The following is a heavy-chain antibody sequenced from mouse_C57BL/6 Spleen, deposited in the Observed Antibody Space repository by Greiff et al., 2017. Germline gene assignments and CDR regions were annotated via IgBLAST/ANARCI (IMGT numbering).Heavy chain of an antibody. J-gene: IGHJ1*03. CDR1: GYTFTDYE. D-gene: IGHD1-1*01. CDR3: TRGVITTVVATENWYFDV. CDR2: IDPETGGT. V-gene: IGHV1-15*01. Sequence: VQLQQSGAELVRPGASVTLSCKASGYTFTDYEMHWVKQTPVHGLEWIGAIDPETGGTAYNQKFKGKAILTADKSSSTAYMELRSLTSEDSAVYYCTRGVITTVVATENWYFDVWGTGTTVTVSS.